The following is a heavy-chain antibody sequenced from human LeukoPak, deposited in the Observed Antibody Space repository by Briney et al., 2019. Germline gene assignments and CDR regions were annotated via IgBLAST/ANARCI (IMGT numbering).Heavy chain of an antibody. V-gene: IGHV3-9*01. CDR3: AKGPIMGATENYFDY. J-gene: IGHJ4*02. Sequence: GRSLRLSCAVSGFNFDDYAMHWVRQAPGRGLEWVSGINWKTGNGIYADSVKGRFTISRDNAKNSLYLQMNSLRDEDTALYYCAKGPIMGATENYFDYWGQGTLVTVSS. CDR2: INWKTGNG. CDR1: GFNFDDYA. D-gene: IGHD1-26*01.